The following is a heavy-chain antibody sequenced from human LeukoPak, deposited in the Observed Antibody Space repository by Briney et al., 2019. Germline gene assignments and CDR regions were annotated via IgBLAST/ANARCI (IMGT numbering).Heavy chain of an antibody. CDR2: IRYDGSNK. Sequence: GGPRNFSFEPPGSPFGSYAMTWVGQAPAKGLGGVAFIRYDGSNKYYADSVKGRFTISRDNFKNTLYLQMNSLRAEDTAVYYCAKDPEFSGENDNWFDPWGQGALVTVSS. D-gene: IGHD3-10*01. V-gene: IGHV3-30*02. CDR3: AKDPEFSGENDNWFDP. CDR1: GSPFGSYA. J-gene: IGHJ5*02.